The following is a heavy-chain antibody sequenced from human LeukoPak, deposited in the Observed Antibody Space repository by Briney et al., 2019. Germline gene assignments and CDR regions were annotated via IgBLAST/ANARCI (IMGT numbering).Heavy chain of an antibody. CDR1: GYTFTGYY. D-gene: IGHD6-19*01. CDR2: INPNSGGT. V-gene: IGHV1-2*02. Sequence: GASVKVSCKASGYTFTGYYMHWVRQAPGQGLEWMGWINPNSGGTNYAQKFQGRVTMTRDTSISTAYMELSRPRSDDTAVYYCARVHSSGWYADYWGQGTLVTVSS. J-gene: IGHJ4*02. CDR3: ARVHSSGWYADY.